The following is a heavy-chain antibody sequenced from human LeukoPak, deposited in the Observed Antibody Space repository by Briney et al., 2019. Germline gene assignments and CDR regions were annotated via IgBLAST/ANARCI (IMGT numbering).Heavy chain of an antibody. CDR3: ARGEGTYYYYYMDV. CDR2: IYYSGST. CDR1: GGSISSYY. J-gene: IGHJ6*03. D-gene: IGHD1-1*01. V-gene: IGHV4-59*01. Sequence: SETLSLTCAVSGGSISSYYWSWIRQPPGKGLEWIGYIYYSGSTNYNPSLKSRVTISVDTSKNQFSLKLSSVTAADTAVYYCARGEGTYYYYYMDVWGKGTTVTVSS.